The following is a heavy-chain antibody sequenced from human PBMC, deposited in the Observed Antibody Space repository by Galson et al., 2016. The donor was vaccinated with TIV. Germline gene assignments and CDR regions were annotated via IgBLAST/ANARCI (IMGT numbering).Heavy chain of an antibody. Sequence: SVKVSCKASGGTFDSYAINWVRQAPGQGLEWMGGILPISATTNYAQKFQGRVTITTDQFTSTVYLELSSLRSGDTAVYFCARDIPCGGSCYFFDDWGQGTLVTVSS. CDR3: ARDIPCGGSCYFFDD. D-gene: IGHD2-15*01. CDR2: ILPISATT. V-gene: IGHV1-69*05. CDR1: GGTFDSYA. J-gene: IGHJ4*02.